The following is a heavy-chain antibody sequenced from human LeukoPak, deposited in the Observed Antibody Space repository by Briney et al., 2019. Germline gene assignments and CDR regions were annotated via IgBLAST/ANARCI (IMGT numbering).Heavy chain of an antibody. Sequence: GGSLRLSCAASGFTLRDYFMSWIRQAPGKGLEWVAYTNTAGNTIYYADSMKGRFTISRDNAKNSLYLQMNTLRAEDTAVYYCARATYDSSAVDAFDIWGQGTMVTVSP. V-gene: IGHV3-11*01. CDR1: GFTLRDYF. CDR3: ARATYDSSAVDAFDI. CDR2: TNTAGNTI. D-gene: IGHD3-22*01. J-gene: IGHJ3*02.